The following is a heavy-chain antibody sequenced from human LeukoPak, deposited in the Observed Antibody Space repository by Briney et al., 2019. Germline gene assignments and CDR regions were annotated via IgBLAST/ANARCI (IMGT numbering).Heavy chain of an antibody. CDR3: ARDVSSSWYYYYYYMDV. CDR1: GYIFTSYG. V-gene: IGHV1-18*01. Sequence: ASVKVSCKASGYIFTSYGISWVRQAPGQGLEWMGWISAYNGNTNYAQKLQGRVTMTTDTSTSTAYMELRSLRSDDTAVYYCARDVSSSWYYYYYYMDVWGKGTTVTVSS. CDR2: ISAYNGNT. J-gene: IGHJ6*03. D-gene: IGHD6-13*01.